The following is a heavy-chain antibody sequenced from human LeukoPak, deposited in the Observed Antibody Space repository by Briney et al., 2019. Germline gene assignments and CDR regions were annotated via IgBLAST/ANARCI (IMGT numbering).Heavy chain of an antibody. CDR3: ARGEVLRYFDWLLD. CDR1: GGSISSSSYY. D-gene: IGHD3-9*01. V-gene: IGHV4-39*01. J-gene: IGHJ4*02. CDR2: IYYSGST. Sequence: SETLSLTCTVSGGSISSSSYYWGWIRQPPGKGLEWIGSIYYSGSTYYNSSLKSRVTISVDTSKNQFSLKLSSVTAADTAVYYCARGEVLRYFDWLLDWGQGTLVTVSS.